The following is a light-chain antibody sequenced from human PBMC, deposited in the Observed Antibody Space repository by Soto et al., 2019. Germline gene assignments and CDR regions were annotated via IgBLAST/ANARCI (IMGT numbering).Light chain of an antibody. J-gene: IGKJ1*01. CDR2: AAS. V-gene: IGKV3-20*01. CDR3: QQYGSSSWT. Sequence: EIVLTQSPGTLSSSPGERATLSCRASQSVSSTYLAWYQQKPGQAPRLLISAASNRATGIPDRFSXXGSXXXXXLTISRLEPEDFAVYYCQQYGSSSWTFGQGTRVEI. CDR1: QSVSSTY.